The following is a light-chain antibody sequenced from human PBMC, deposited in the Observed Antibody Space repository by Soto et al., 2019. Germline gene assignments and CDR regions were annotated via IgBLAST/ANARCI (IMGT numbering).Light chain of an antibody. CDR1: QSISSW. CDR2: DAS. CDR3: QQYNSYPFT. V-gene: IGKV1-5*01. J-gene: IGKJ4*01. Sequence: DIQMTQSPSTLSASVGDRVTITCRASQSISSWLAWYHQKPGKAPKLLIYDASSLESGVPSRFSGSGSGTEFTLTISSLQPDDFATYYCQQYNSYPFTFGGGTKVDIK.